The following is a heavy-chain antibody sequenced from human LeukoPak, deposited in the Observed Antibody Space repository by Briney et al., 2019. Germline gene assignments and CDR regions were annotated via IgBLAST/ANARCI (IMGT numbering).Heavy chain of an antibody. Sequence: SCKVSGYTLTELSMHWVRQAPGKGLVWVAVISYDGSNKYYADSVKGRFTISRDNSKNTLYLQMNSLRAEDTAVYYCARDLGLTPGYGMDVWGQGTTVTVSS. CDR3: ARDLGLTPGYGMDV. CDR2: ISYDGSNK. J-gene: IGHJ6*02. CDR1: GYTLTELS. V-gene: IGHV3-30*04.